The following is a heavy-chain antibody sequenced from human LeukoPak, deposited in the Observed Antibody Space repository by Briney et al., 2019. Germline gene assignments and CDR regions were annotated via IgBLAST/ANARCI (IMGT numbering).Heavy chain of an antibody. D-gene: IGHD6-13*01. CDR2: ISGSGGST. CDR1: GFTFSSYA. Sequence: TGGSLRLSCAASGFTFSSYAMSWVRQAPGKGLEWVSAISGSGGSTYYADSVKGRFTISRDNSKNTLYLQMNSLRAEDTAVYYCAKGLTAAAALHWFDPWGQGTLVTVSS. V-gene: IGHV3-23*01. CDR3: AKGLTAAAALHWFDP. J-gene: IGHJ5*02.